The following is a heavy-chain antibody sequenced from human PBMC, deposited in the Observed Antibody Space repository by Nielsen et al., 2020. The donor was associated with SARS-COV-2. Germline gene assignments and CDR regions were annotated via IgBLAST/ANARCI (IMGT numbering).Heavy chain of an antibody. CDR1: GFTFRDSI. V-gene: IGHV3-73*01. CDR3: KHYYERDV. Sequence: GESPNIPRAASGFTFRDSIIHWVRQASGKGLEWVGRVRSKTNNYETAYAASVKGRFTISRDESKNMAYLQMTSLKTEDTAVYYCKHYYERDVWGQGTTVTVSS. J-gene: IGHJ6*02. CDR2: VRSKTNNYET.